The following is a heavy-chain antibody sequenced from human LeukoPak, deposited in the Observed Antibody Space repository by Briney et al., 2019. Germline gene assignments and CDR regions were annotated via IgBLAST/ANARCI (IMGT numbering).Heavy chain of an antibody. V-gene: IGHV1-46*01. J-gene: IGHJ6*02. CDR1: GYTFTSYY. Sequence: ASVKVSCKASGYTFTSYYTHWVRQAPGQGLEWMGIINPSGGSTSYAQKFQGRVTMTRDTSTSTVYMELSSPRSEDTAVYYCARDGRAGILEVYGMDVWGQGTTVTVSS. D-gene: IGHD2-15*01. CDR3: ARDGRAGILEVYGMDV. CDR2: INPSGGST.